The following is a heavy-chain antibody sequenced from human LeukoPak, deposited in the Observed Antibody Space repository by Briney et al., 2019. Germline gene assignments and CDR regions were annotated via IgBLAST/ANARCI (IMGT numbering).Heavy chain of an antibody. D-gene: IGHD3-10*01. CDR1: GFTFSTYW. V-gene: IGHV3-74*03. J-gene: IGHJ4*02. Sequence: PGGSLRLSCTASGFTFSTYWINWVRQSPGKGLVWVALINGDGSTTTHADSVKGRFTISRDNAKNTAYLQMNSLRDEDTAVYFCARDYAGSPDYWGQATLVTVSA. CDR2: INGDGSTT. CDR3: ARDYAGSPDY.